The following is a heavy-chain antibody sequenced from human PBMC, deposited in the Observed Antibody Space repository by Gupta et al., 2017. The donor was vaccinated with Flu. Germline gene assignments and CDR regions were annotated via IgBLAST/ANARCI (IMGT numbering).Heavy chain of an antibody. D-gene: IGHD4-17*01. J-gene: IGHJ6*02. V-gene: IGHV4-39*01. CDR2: IYYSGIT. Sequence: PGKGLEWIGSIYYSGITYYNSSPKSRVTISEDTSKNQFSLKLRSVTAADTAVYYCARGTTVTTSDYYYYGMDVWGQGTTVTVSS. CDR3: ARGTTVTTSDYYYYGMDV.